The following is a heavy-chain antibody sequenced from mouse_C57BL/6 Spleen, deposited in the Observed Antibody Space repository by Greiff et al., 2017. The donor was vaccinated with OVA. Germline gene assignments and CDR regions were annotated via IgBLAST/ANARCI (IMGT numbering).Heavy chain of an antibody. J-gene: IGHJ4*01. CDR2: ISYDGSN. V-gene: IGHV3-6*01. CDR1: GYSITSGYY. D-gene: IGHD1-1*01. Sequence: EVKLMESGPGLVKPSQSLSLTCSVTGYSITSGYYWNWIRQFPGNKLEWMGYISYDGSNNYNPSLKNRISITRDTSKNQFFLKLNSVTTEDTATYYCAREDYGSSPYYAMDYWGQGTSVTVSS. CDR3: AREDYGSSPYYAMDY.